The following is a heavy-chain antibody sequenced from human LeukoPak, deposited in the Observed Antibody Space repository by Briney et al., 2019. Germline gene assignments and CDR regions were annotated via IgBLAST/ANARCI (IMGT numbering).Heavy chain of an antibody. D-gene: IGHD3-22*01. V-gene: IGHV3-23*01. J-gene: IGHJ4*02. CDR3: AKDRGRYYDSSGYYWGYYFDS. CDR2: ITGSGGST. Sequence: GGSLRLSCAASGFTFSNYAVIWVRQAPGKGLEWVSTITGSGGSTFYADSVKGRFTISRDNSMDTLYLQMSSPRAEDTAVYYCAKDRGRYYDSSGYYWGYYFDSWGQGILVTVST. CDR1: GFTFSNYA.